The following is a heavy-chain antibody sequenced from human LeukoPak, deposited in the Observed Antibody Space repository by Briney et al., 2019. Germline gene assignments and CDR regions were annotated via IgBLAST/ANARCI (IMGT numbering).Heavy chain of an antibody. CDR2: TNWDGPST. V-gene: IGHV3-20*04. D-gene: IGHD2-2*01. CDR1: GFRFDDYG. J-gene: IGHJ6*03. CDR3: GRVYCSTTSCYDYYDYYMDV. Sequence: AGGSLRLSCAASGFRFDDYGMSWVRHVPGKGLEWVSGTNWDGPSTGYADSVKGRFTISRDNVKNFLYLQMNSLRVEDTALYFCGRVYCSTTSCYDYYDYYMDVWGKGTTVTVSS.